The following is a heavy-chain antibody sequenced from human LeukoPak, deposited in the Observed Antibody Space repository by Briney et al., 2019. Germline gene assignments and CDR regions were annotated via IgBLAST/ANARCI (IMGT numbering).Heavy chain of an antibody. V-gene: IGHV4-39*01. J-gene: IGHJ4*02. CDR3: ARGDYGYWFDF. Sequence: PSETLSLTCTVSGGSISSSGSYWGWIRQPPGKGLEWIGTIYYSGSTYYNPSLKSRGSISVDTSKNQFSLKLSPVTAADTAVYYCARGDYGYWFDFWGQGTLVTVSS. D-gene: IGHD2-15*01. CDR1: GGSISSSGSY. CDR2: IYYSGST.